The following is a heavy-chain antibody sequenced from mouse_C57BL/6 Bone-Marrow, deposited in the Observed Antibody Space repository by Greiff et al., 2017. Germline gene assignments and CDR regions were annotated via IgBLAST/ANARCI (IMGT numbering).Heavy chain of an antibody. CDR2: FYPGSGNT. J-gene: IGHJ3*01. V-gene: IGHV1-66*01. CDR1: GYSFTSSY. D-gene: IGHD2-14*01. CDR3: ARSRCGFAY. Sequence: VKLQESGPELVKPGASVKISCKASGYSFTSSYIHWVKQRPGQGLEWIGWFYPGSGNTKYNEKFKGLATLTADTSSSTAYMQLSSLTSEDSAVYYCARSRCGFAYWGQGTLVTVSA.